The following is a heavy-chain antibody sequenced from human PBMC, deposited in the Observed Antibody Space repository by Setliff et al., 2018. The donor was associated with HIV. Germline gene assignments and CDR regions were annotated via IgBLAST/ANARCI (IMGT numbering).Heavy chain of an antibody. CDR3: VRDDSNGPNSLDS. J-gene: IGHJ4*02. Sequence: PGGSLRLSCAASGFNFNNHAMHWVRQAPGKGPECVAVISDDGSAKYYGDSVKGRFTISRDNSKDTLYLDLNSLRSEDTAVYYCVRDDSNGPNSLDSWGQGTLVTVSS. V-gene: IGHV3-30*04. D-gene: IGHD2-8*01. CDR2: ISDDGSAK. CDR1: GFNFNNHA.